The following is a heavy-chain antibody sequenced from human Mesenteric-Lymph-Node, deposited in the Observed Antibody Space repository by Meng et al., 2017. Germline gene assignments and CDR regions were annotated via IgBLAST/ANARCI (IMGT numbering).Heavy chain of an antibody. CDR3: ARGINGGCGD. D-gene: IGHD4-23*01. V-gene: IGHV6-1*01. J-gene: IGHJ4*02. Sequence: HVTRQQSDPGLVNPSTTLSLTCAISGDIVSRHSAAWHWIRPCPSRGLEWLGRTYYRSKWYHEYAVSVKSRITISPDTPKNQFSLQLNSMTPEDTAVYYCARGINGGCGDWGQGTLVTVSS. CDR2: TYYRSKWYH. CDR1: GDIVSRHSAA.